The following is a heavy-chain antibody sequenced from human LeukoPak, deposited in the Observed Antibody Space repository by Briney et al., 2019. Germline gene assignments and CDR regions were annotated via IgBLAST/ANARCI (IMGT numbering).Heavy chain of an antibody. V-gene: IGHV1-69*02. Sequence: GSSVKVSCKASGGTFSNYTINRVGQAPGQGREWMGRIIPGLGIRNYAQKFQGRVTVTPDKSTSTAYMELSSLRADDTAVYYCARALSDTSGYELAYWGQGTLVTVSS. CDR3: ARALSDTSGYELAY. CDR1: GGTFSNYT. CDR2: IIPGLGIR. J-gene: IGHJ4*02. D-gene: IGHD3-22*01.